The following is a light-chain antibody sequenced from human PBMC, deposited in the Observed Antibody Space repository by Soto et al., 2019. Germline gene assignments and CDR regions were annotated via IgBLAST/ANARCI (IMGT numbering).Light chain of an antibody. CDR1: QSISSW. J-gene: IGKJ3*01. CDR2: DGS. Sequence: DMRVTQSPSPLSASVGDTVTITCRASQSISSWLAWYQQKSGKAPKLLIHDGSTLQSGVPSRFSGSGSGTDFTLTISSLQPDDVATYDCQHYSTYSPTFGPGTTMASK. V-gene: IGKV1-5*01. CDR3: QHYSTYSPT.